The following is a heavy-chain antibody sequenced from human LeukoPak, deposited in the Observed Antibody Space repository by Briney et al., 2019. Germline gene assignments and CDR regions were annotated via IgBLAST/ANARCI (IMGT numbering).Heavy chain of an antibody. V-gene: IGHV4-59*11. CDR2: IYYSGTT. CDR3: ARTYYDFWSGYYHPSYFDY. CDR1: GGSISSHY. Sequence: PSETLSLTCTVSGGSISSHYWSWIRQPPGKGLEWIGYIYYSGTTNYNPSLKSRVTISVDTSKNQFSLKLSSVTAADTAVYYCARTYYDFWSGYYHPSYFDYWGQGTLVTVSS. J-gene: IGHJ4*02. D-gene: IGHD3-3*01.